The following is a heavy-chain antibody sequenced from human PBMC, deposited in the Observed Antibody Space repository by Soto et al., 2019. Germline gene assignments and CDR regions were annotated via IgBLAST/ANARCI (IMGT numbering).Heavy chain of an antibody. CDR3: AREPLGEGYFDY. CDR2: IYYSGST. CDR1: CGSVISGSYY. Sequence: PSETLSLTCTFSCGSVISGSYYWSWIRQPPGKGLEWIGYIYYSGSTNYNPSLKSRVTISVDTSKNQFSLKLSSVTAADTAVYYCAREPLGEGYFDYWGQGTLVTVSS. D-gene: IGHD2-21*01. V-gene: IGHV4-61*01. J-gene: IGHJ4*02.